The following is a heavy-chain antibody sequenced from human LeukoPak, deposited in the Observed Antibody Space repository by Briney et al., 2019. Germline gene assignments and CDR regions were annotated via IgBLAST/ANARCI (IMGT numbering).Heavy chain of an antibody. CDR1: GFTFTSSA. D-gene: IGHD5-12*01. CDR3: AAYPGIYSGYDYRGAGY. J-gene: IGHJ4*02. Sequence: SVTVSCKASGFTFTSSAVQWVRQARGQRLEWIGWIAVGSGNTNYAQKFQERVTITRDMSTSTAYMELSSLRSEDTAVYYCAAYPGIYSGYDYRGAGYWGQGTLVTVSS. V-gene: IGHV1-58*01. CDR2: IAVGSGNT.